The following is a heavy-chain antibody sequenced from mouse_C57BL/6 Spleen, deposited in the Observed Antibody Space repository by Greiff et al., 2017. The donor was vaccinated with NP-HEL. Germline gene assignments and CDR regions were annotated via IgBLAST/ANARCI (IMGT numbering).Heavy chain of an antibody. J-gene: IGHJ1*03. V-gene: IGHV1-15*01. D-gene: IGHD1-1*01. CDR2: IDPETGGT. CDR3: HYYYGSSQGYFDV. CDR1: GYTFTDYE. Sequence: QVQLKQSGAELVRPGASVTLSCKASGYTFTDYEMHWVKQTPVHGLEWIGAIDPETGGTAYNQKFKGKAILTADKSSSTAYMELRSLTSEDSAVYYCHYYYGSSQGYFDVWGTGSTVTVSS.